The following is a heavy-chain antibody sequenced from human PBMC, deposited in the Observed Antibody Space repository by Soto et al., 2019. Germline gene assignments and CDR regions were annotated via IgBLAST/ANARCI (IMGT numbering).Heavy chain of an antibody. J-gene: IGHJ6*04. D-gene: IGHD3-3*01. CDR1: GVTFSSYS. Sequence: ASVKFSFKSSGVTFSSYSISCLRHSPGQGLDWMGLIIPIFVTANYAQKFQGSVTITADESTSTAYMELSSLRSEYTALYYCARDWPQDFWSGRANTGRYYYGMEVWGKGHTVNV. V-gene: IGHV1-69*19. CDR2: IIPIFVTA. CDR3: ARDWPQDFWSGRANTGRYYYGMEV.